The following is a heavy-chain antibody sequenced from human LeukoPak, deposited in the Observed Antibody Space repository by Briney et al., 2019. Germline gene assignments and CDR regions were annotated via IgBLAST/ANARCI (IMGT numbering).Heavy chain of an antibody. CDR1: GGSISSSSYY. J-gene: IGHJ4*02. CDR3: ARGCSGGSCYSNY. CDR2: IYYSGTT. V-gene: IGHV4-39*07. Sequence: SETLSLTCTVSGGSISSSSYYWGWIRQPPGKGLEWIGSIYYSGTTYYNPSLKSRVTISVDTSKNQFSLKLSSVTAADTAVYYCARGCSGGSCYSNYWGQGTLVTVSS. D-gene: IGHD2-15*01.